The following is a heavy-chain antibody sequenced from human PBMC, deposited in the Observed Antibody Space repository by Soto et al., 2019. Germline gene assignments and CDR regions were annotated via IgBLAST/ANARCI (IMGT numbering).Heavy chain of an antibody. CDR3: TTELLWFGELLGSYYYYGMDV. V-gene: IGHV3-15*01. CDR1: GFTFSNAW. Sequence: GGSLRLSCAASGFTFSNAWVSWVRQAPGKGLEWVGRIKSKTDGGTTDYAAPVKGRFTISRDDSKNTLYLQMNSLKTEDTAVYYCTTELLWFGELLGSYYYYGMDVWGQGTTVTV. J-gene: IGHJ6*02. CDR2: IKSKTDGGTT. D-gene: IGHD3-10*01.